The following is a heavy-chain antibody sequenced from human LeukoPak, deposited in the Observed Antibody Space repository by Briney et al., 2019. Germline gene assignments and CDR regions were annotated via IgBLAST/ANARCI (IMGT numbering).Heavy chain of an antibody. CDR3: ATSGNYYLKY. D-gene: IGHD1-26*01. Sequence: GESLRLSCAASGFTFSTYNMNWVRQAPGKGLEWVSHITSSGTNIYYADSVKGRFTISRDNAKNALSLQMNSLRDEDTAVYYCATSGNYYLKYWGQGTLVTVSS. V-gene: IGHV3-48*02. CDR2: ITSSGTNI. J-gene: IGHJ4*02. CDR1: GFTFSTYN.